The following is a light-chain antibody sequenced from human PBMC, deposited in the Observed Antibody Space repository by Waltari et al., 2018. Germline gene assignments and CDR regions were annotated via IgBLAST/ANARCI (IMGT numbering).Light chain of an antibody. J-gene: IGKJ1*01. V-gene: IGKV3-20*01. CDR3: QQHGTLPAT. Sequence: ELVLKQSPGTASLSPGERVTLSCRASQTVGSSSLAWYQQKPGQAPRLVIYRASRRATGIPDRFSGSGSGTDFSLTISRLEPEDFAVYYCQQHGTLPATFGQGTKVEIK. CDR1: QTVGSSS. CDR2: RAS.